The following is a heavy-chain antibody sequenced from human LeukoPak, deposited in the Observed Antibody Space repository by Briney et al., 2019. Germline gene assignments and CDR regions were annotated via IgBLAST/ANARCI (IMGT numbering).Heavy chain of an antibody. CDR2: ISTDGSFT. CDR3: AAISYLAFDI. J-gene: IGHJ3*02. V-gene: IGHV3-74*01. D-gene: IGHD2/OR15-2a*01. CDR1: GFTFSNYL. Sequence: GGSLRLSCAASGFTFSNYLMHWVRQTPGKGLVWISRISTDGSFTNYADSVKGRFTISRDNAKNSLYLQMNSLRADDTAVYYCAAISYLAFDIWGQGTMVTVSS.